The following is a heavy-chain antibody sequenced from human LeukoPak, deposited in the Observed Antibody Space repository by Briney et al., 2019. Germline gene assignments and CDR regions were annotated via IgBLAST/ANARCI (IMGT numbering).Heavy chain of an antibody. CDR1: GFTFDDFG. D-gene: IGHD7-27*01. V-gene: IGHV3-20*04. CDR2: INWNGGST. Sequence: GGSLRLSCVASGFTFDDFGMSWVRQAPGKGLEWVSGINWNGGSTGYADSVKGRFTISRDNAKNSLYLQMNSLRVEDTAIYYCARDYVWGSSESDYWGXGTLVTVSS. J-gene: IGHJ4*01. CDR3: ARDYVWGSSESDY.